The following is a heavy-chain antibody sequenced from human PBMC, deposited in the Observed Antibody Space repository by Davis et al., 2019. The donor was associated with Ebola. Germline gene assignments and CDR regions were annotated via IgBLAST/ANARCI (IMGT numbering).Heavy chain of an antibody. V-gene: IGHV4-59*12. CDR3: ASSSYDFWSGYYRY. J-gene: IGHJ4*02. CDR2: IYYSGST. D-gene: IGHD3-3*01. Sequence: MPSETLSLTCTVSGGSISSYYWSWIRQPPGKGLEWIGYIYYSGSTNYNPSLKSRVTISVDTSKNQFSLKLSSVTAADTAVYYCASSSYDFWSGYYRYWGQGTLVTVSS. CDR1: GGSISSYY.